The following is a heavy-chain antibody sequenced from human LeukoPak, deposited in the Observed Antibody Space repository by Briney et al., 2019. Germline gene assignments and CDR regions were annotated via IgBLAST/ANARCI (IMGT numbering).Heavy chain of an antibody. D-gene: IGHD3-9*01. V-gene: IGHV1-24*01. J-gene: IGHJ4*02. CDR2: FDPEDGET. CDR1: GYTLTELS. CDR3: ATTPGDYDILTGYYNNYFDY. Sequence: GASVKVSCKVSGYTLTELSMHWVRQAPGKGLEWMGGFDPEDGETIYAQKFQGRVTMTEDTSTDTAYMELSSLRSEDTAVYYCATTPGDYDILTGYYNNYFDYWGQGTLVTVSS.